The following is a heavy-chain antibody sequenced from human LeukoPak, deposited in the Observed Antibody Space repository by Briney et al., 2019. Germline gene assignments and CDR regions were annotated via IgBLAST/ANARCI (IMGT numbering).Heavy chain of an antibody. CDR3: ARAGYDFWSGYWDLDY. J-gene: IGHJ4*02. V-gene: IGHV3-7*01. Sequence: SGGSLRLSCAASGFTFSSYWVSWVRQAPGKGLEWVANIKQDGSEKYYVDSVKGRFTISRDNAKNSLYLQMNSLRAEDTAVYYCARAGYDFWSGYWDLDYWGQGTLVTVSS. CDR1: GFTFSSYW. D-gene: IGHD3-3*01. CDR2: IKQDGSEK.